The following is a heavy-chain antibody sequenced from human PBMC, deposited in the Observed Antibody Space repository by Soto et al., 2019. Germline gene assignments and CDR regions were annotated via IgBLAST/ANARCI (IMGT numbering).Heavy chain of an antibody. CDR2: FYSSGST. V-gene: IGHV3-66*01. CDR1: GFTTGSNS. CDR3: ATTPYDHDAFDN. Sequence: EVQRVGRGEGVAPPGGSLGVSCWGFTTGSNSINWFRRAPGKTLEWVSIFYSSGSTFYSDSVQGRFTISRDISKNTLDLQMDSLRVDDTAVYYCATTPYDHDAFDNWGQGTVVTVSS. D-gene: IGHD5-12*01. J-gene: IGHJ3*02.